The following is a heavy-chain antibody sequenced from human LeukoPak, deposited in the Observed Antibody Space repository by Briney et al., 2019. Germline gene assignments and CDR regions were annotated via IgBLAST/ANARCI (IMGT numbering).Heavy chain of an antibody. Sequence: PGGSLRLSCSASGFIFSNYGMYWVRQAPGKGLEFVSAISRDGDNTFYADSVKGRFTICRDNSKNTLYLQTSSLRGEGTAVYYCVRVNDYGDRNLYYFGYWGQGTLVTVSS. V-gene: IGHV3-64D*09. CDR2: ISRDGDNT. J-gene: IGHJ4*02. CDR3: VRVNDYGDRNLYYFGY. CDR1: GFIFSNYG. D-gene: IGHD4-17*01.